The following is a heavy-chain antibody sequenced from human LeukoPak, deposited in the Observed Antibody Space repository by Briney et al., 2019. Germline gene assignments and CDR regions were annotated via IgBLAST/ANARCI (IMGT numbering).Heavy chain of an antibody. D-gene: IGHD2-2*01. Sequence: SETLSLTCTVSGGSISGYYWSWIRQPPGKGLEWIGYIYTSGSTNYNPSLKSRVTISVDTSKNQFSLKLSSVTAADTAVYYCARLGEDIVVVPAATGYFDYWGQGTLVTVSS. J-gene: IGHJ4*02. CDR3: ARLGEDIVVVPAATGYFDY. CDR2: IYTSGST. CDR1: GGSISGYY. V-gene: IGHV4-4*09.